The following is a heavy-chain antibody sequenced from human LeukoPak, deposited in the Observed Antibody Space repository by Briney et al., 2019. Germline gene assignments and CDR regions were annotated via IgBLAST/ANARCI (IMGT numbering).Heavy chain of an antibody. CDR2: ISSDGKTK. CDR3: ARDLLNTEGRPTRGLDS. J-gene: IGHJ4*02. Sequence: GGSLRLSCAASGFTFSSFAMHWVRQAPGKGLEWVAVISSDGKTKYHTDSLEGRFTVSRDNSRNTLFLEMNSLRTDDTALYYCARDLLNTEGRPTRGLDSWGQGTLVTVS. D-gene: IGHD4-11*01. CDR1: GFTFSSFA. V-gene: IGHV3-30*14.